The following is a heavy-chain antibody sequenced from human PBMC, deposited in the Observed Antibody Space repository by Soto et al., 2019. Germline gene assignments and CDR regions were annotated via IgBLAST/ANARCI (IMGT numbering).Heavy chain of an antibody. Sequence: QVQLQQWGAGLLKPSETLSLTCAVYGWSFSGYYWSWIRQLPGKGLEWFGEINHSGSTNYNPSLERRVTISVDTSKNQFSLKLSSVTAADAAVYYCERKGTTGHPDYWGQGTLVTVSS. CDR3: ERKGTTGHPDY. CDR2: INHSGST. J-gene: IGHJ4*02. CDR1: GWSFSGYY. V-gene: IGHV4-34*01. D-gene: IGHD4-17*01.